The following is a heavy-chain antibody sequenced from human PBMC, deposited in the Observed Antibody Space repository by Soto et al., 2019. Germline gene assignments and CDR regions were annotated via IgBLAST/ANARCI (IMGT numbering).Heavy chain of an antibody. V-gene: IGHV2-5*02. Sequence: SGPTLVNPTQTLTLTCTFSGFSLSTSGVGVGWIRQPPGKALEWLALIYWDDDKRYSPSLKSRLTIAKDTSKNQVVLTMTNMDPVDTATYYCALTVRYYYFWSGYYDNWFDPWGQGTLV. CDR2: IYWDDDK. CDR3: ALTVRYYYFWSGYYDNWFDP. J-gene: IGHJ5*02. CDR1: GFSLSTSGVG. D-gene: IGHD3-3*01.